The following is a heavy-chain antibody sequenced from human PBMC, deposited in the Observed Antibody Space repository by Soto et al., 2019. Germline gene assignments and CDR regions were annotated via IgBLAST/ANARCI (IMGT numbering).Heavy chain of an antibody. V-gene: IGHV2-70*11. Sequence: GSGPTLVNPTQTLTLTCTFSGFSLNTSGMCVSWIRQPPGKALEWLARIDWDDDKYYSTSLKTRLTISKDTSKNQVVLTMTNMDPVDTATYYCARARSPARSPGYYYYMDVWGKGTTVTVSS. CDR2: IDWDDDK. CDR1: GFSLNTSGMC. D-gene: IGHD7-27*01. J-gene: IGHJ6*03. CDR3: ARARSPARSPGYYYYMDV.